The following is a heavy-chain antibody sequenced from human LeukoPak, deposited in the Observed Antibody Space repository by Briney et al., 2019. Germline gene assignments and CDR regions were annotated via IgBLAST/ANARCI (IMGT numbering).Heavy chain of an antibody. Sequence: SETLSLTCTVSGGSISSYYWSWIRQPPGKGLEWIGYIYYSGSTNYNPSLKSRVTISVDTSKNQFSLKLSSVTAADTAVYYCARDLYDYVWGSYRPYNWFDPWGQGTLVTVSS. D-gene: IGHD3-16*02. CDR2: IYYSGST. CDR3: ARDLYDYVWGSYRPYNWFDP. J-gene: IGHJ5*02. V-gene: IGHV4-59*01. CDR1: GGSISSYY.